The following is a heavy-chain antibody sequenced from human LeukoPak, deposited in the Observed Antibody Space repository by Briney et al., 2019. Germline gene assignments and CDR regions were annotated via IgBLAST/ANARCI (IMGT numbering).Heavy chain of an antibody. V-gene: IGHV3-48*04. CDR3: ARGGSTSSWFWND. CDR2: ISSSSSTI. D-gene: IGHD6-13*01. Sequence: PGGSLRLSCAASRFTFSSYSMNWVRQAPGKGLEWVSYISSSSSTIYYADSVKGRFTISRDNAKNSLYLQMNSLRPEDMAVYYCARGGSTSSWFWNDWGQGTLVTVSS. CDR1: RFTFSSYS. J-gene: IGHJ4*02.